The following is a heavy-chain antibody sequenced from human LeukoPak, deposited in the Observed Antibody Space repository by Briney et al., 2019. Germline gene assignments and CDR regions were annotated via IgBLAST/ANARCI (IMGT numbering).Heavy chain of an antibody. D-gene: IGHD3-22*01. CDR1: GFTFSSYS. Sequence: GGSLRLSCAASGFTFSSYSMNWVRQAPGKGLEWVSSISSSSSYIYYADSVKGRFTISRDNAKNSLYLQMNSLRAEDTAVYYCASAPASSGYYYAFDIWGQGTMVTVSS. CDR3: ASAPASSGYYYAFDI. J-gene: IGHJ3*02. V-gene: IGHV3-21*01. CDR2: ISSSSSYI.